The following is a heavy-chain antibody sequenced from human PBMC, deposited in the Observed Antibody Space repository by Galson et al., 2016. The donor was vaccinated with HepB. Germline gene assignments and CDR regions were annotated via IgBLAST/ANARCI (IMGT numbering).Heavy chain of an antibody. CDR2: ISSSSTFI. V-gene: IGHV3-21*01. CDR1: GFLFNSYG. CDR3: ARDRGIAVAGTDPLQH. J-gene: IGHJ1*01. D-gene: IGHD6-19*01. Sequence: SLRLSCAASGFLFNSYGIHWVRQAPTKGLEWVSFISSSSTFIYYADSVKGRFTISRDNAQDSLCLQMNSLRAEDTAVYYCARDRGIAVAGTDPLQHWGQGTLVTVSS.